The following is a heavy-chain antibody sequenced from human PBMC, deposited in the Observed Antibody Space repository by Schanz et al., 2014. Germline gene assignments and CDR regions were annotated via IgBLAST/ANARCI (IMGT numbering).Heavy chain of an antibody. CDR3: AKYGTGKGVSFEY. V-gene: IGHV3-30*18. CDR2: ISSHGGDR. J-gene: IGHJ4*02. D-gene: IGHD1-26*01. Sequence: QVQLVESGGTLVQPGRSLRLSCAASGFTFSHYGMHWVRQAPGKGLEWVTVISSHGGDRFYADSVKGRFTISRDNAKNSLYLQMNSLTAEDTAVYYCAKYGTGKGVSFEYWGQGTLVTVSS. CDR1: GFTFSHYG.